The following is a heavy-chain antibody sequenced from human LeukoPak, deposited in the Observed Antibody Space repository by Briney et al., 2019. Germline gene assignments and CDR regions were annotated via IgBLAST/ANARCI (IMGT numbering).Heavy chain of an antibody. CDR2: ISASGVTT. V-gene: IGHV3-23*01. D-gene: IGHD5-18*01. CDR3: AKTAMVLRDAFDI. Sequence: TGGSLRLSCAASGFTFSSYAMSWVRQAPGKGLEWVSVISASGVTTYYADSVKGRFTISRDNSKNTLYLQMNNLRAEDTAVYYCAKTAMVLRDAFDIWGQGTMVTISS. J-gene: IGHJ3*02. CDR1: GFTFSSYA.